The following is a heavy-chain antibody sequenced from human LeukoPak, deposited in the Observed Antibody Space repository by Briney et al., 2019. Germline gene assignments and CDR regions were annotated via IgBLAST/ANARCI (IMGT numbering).Heavy chain of an antibody. J-gene: IGHJ4*02. CDR2: INPSGGST. CDR1: GYTFTSYY. D-gene: IGHD3-22*01. Sequence: ASVKVSCKASGYTFTSYYMHWVRQAPGQGLEWMAIINPSGGSTSYAQKFQGRVTMTRDTSTSTVYMELSSLRSEDTAVYYCARDSRPSYDSSGYYYPGDYWGQATLVTVSS. V-gene: IGHV1-46*01. CDR3: ARDSRPSYDSSGYYYPGDY.